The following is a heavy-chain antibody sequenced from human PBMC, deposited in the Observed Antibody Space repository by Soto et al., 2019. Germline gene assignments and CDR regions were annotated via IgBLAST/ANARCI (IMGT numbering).Heavy chain of an antibody. J-gene: IGHJ4*02. D-gene: IGHD3-10*01. CDR1: GYTFTNFG. V-gene: IGHV1-18*01. Sequence: GASVKVSCKASGYTFTNFGVTWVRQAPGQGLEWMGGIIPIFGTTDYAQKFQGRVTMTTDTYANTVHMELSSLRSEDTAVYFCARDSSASATSYSFDYWGQGTPVTVS. CDR3: ARDSSASATSYSFDY. CDR2: IIPIFGTT.